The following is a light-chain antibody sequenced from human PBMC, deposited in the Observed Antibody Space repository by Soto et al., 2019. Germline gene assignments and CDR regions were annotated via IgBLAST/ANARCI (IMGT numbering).Light chain of an antibody. CDR1: QSINTW. CDR2: DGS. CDR3: QQYKTYYRT. Sequence: DIQMTQSPSTLSASVGDRITITCRASQSINTWLAWYQQKPGEAPKLLIYDGSTLERGVPSRFSGSGSGTELTLTISMLQPDDFGTFYCQQYKTYYRTFGQGTTVEV. V-gene: IGKV1-5*03. J-gene: IGKJ1*01.